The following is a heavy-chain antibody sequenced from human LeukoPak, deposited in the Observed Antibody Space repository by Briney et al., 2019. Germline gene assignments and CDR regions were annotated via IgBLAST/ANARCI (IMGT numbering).Heavy chain of an antibody. CDR1: GFTFSSYA. D-gene: IGHD4-17*01. V-gene: IGHV3-23*01. Sequence: GGSLRLSCAASGFTFSSYAMSWVRQAPGKGLEWVSNIIGSGTSTYYTDSVTGRFTISRDNSKNTLYLQMNSLRAEDTAVYYCAKGGSTVTTINWFDPWGQGTLVTVSS. CDR2: IIGSGTST. CDR3: AKGGSTVTTINWFDP. J-gene: IGHJ5*02.